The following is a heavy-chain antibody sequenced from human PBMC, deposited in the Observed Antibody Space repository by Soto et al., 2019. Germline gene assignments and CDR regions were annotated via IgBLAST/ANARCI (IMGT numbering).Heavy chain of an antibody. CDR1: GDSVSINSAA. CDR3: ARDIYKSSSWFDAFDI. D-gene: IGHD6-13*01. J-gene: IGHJ3*02. Sequence: SQTLSLTCAISGDSVSINSAAWNLIRQSPSRGLEWLGRTYYRSKWYNDYAVSVKSRITINPDTSKNQFSLQLNSVTPEDTAVYYCARDIYKSSSWFDAFDIWGQGTMVTVSS. V-gene: IGHV6-1*01. CDR2: TYYRSKWYN.